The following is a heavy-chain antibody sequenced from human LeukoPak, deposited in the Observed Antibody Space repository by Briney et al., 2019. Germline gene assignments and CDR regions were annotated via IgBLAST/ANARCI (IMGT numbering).Heavy chain of an antibody. V-gene: IGHV3-74*01. CDR1: GSTLSNYW. CDR2: INTDGSST. Sequence: GGSLRLSCSASGSTLSNYWIHWVRQAPGKGLVWVSRINTDGSSTNYADSVRGRFTVSRGNAKNTLDLQMNSLRVEDTAVYYCARVIGWDEPFDLWGHGTLVTVSS. J-gene: IGHJ3*01. D-gene: IGHD1-26*01. CDR3: ARVIGWDEPFDL.